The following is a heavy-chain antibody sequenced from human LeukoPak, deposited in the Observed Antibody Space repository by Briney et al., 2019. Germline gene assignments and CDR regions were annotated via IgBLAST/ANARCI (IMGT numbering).Heavy chain of an antibody. V-gene: IGHV4-59*01. CDR1: GGSISSYY. D-gene: IGHD6-19*01. CDR3: ARVAVAGTWAFDI. Sequence: SETLSLTCTVSGGSISSYYWSWIRQPPGKGLEWMGYIYYSGSTNYNPSLKSRVTISVDTSKNQFSLKLSSVTAADTAVYYCARVAVAGTWAFDIWGQGTMVTVSS. CDR2: IYYSGST. J-gene: IGHJ3*02.